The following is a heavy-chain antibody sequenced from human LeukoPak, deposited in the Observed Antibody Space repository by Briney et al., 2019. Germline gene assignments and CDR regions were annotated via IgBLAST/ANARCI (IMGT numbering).Heavy chain of an antibody. CDR3: ATGVSRITMIVAG. Sequence: SETLSLTCTVSGGSIGSSSYYWGWIRQPPGKGLEWIGSIYYSGSTYYNPSLKSRVTISVDTSKNQFSLKLSTVTAADTAVYYCATGVSRITMIVAGWGQGTLVTVSS. CDR1: GGSIGSSSYY. V-gene: IGHV4-39*07. J-gene: IGHJ4*02. D-gene: IGHD3-22*01. CDR2: IYYSGST.